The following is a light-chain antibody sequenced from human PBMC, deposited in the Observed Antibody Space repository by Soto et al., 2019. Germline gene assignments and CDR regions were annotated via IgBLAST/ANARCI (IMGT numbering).Light chain of an antibody. CDR3: QQRNTWPPNT. CDR2: DAS. CDR1: QSVRTY. V-gene: IGKV3-11*01. Sequence: EIVLTEAPVTLSLSTGERATLSCRASQSVRTYLAWYQVKPGLAPRLLIYDASRRASGVPARFSGSGSGTDFTLTISSLEPEDFALYYCQQRNTWPPNTVVQGTRLEIK. J-gene: IGKJ5*01.